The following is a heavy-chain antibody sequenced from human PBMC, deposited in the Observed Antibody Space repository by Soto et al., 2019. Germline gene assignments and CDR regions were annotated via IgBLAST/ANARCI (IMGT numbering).Heavy chain of an antibody. CDR1: GFTFSSYA. J-gene: IGHJ4*02. Sequence: GGSLRLSCAASGFTFSSYAMSWVRQAPGKGLEWVSAISGSGGSTYYADSVKGRFTTSRDNSKNTLYLQMNSLRAEDTAVYYCAKDLSRLSIFGVVIPSPNFDYWGQGTLVTVSS. D-gene: IGHD3-3*01. CDR3: AKDLSRLSIFGVVIPSPNFDY. CDR2: ISGSGGST. V-gene: IGHV3-23*01.